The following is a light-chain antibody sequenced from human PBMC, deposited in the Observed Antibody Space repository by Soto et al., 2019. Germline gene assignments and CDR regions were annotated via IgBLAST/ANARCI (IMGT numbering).Light chain of an antibody. Sequence: DIQMTQSPSTLSGSVGDRVTITCGASQTISSWLAWYQQKPGKAPKLLIYKASTLKSGVPSRISGSGSGTEFTLNISSLQPDDFATYYCQHYNSYSEAFGQGTKVELK. J-gene: IGKJ1*01. CDR3: QHYNSYSEA. CDR1: QTISSW. CDR2: KAS. V-gene: IGKV1-5*03.